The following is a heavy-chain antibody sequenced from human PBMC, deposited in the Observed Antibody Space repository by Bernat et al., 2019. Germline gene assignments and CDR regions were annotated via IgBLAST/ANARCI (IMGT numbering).Heavy chain of an antibody. CDR1: GGSISSGGYY. CDR3: ARAHCSTTTCWGYFDH. V-gene: IGHV4-31*01. J-gene: IGHJ4*02. Sequence: QVQLQESGPGLVKPSQTLSLTCTVSGGSISSGGYYWSWIRQHPGKGLEWIGSIYYSGSTYYNPSLKSLVTISVDTSKNQFSLKLSSVTAADTAVYHCARAHCSTTTCWGYFDHWGQGTLVTVSS. D-gene: IGHD2-2*01. CDR2: IYYSGST.